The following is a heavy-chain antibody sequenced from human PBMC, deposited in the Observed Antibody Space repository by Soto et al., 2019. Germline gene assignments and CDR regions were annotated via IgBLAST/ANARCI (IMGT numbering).Heavy chain of an antibody. D-gene: IGHD1-1*01. CDR3: ARETNYYGMYV. J-gene: IGHJ6*02. Sequence: QVQLVESGGGVVQPGRSLRLSCAASGFTFSSYGMHWVRQAPGKGLEWVAVIWYDGSNKYYADSVKGRFTISRDNSKNTLYLQMNSLRAEGTAVYYCARETNYYGMYVWGQGNTVTVSS. CDR1: GFTFSSYG. CDR2: IWYDGSNK. V-gene: IGHV3-33*01.